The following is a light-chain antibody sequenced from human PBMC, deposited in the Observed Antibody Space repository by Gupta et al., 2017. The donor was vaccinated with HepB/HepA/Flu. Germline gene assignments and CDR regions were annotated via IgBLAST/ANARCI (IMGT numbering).Light chain of an antibody. CDR1: QPLTDN. CDR3: QQRRRSPFT. J-gene: IGKJ4*01. V-gene: IGKV3-11*01. CDR2: DTS. Sequence: EIVLTQSPPTLSLSPGETATLSCRASQPLTDNLAWYQQRPGQAPRLLIYDTSNRDTGIPPRFSGSGSGTDFTLTISNLEPEDFAVYYCQQRRRSPFTFGRGTKVEIK.